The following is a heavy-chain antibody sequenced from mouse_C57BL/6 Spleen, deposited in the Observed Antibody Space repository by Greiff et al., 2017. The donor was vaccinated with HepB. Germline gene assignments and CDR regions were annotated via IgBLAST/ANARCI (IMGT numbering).Heavy chain of an antibody. D-gene: IGHD4-1*02. V-gene: IGHV6-3*01. CDR2: IRLKSDNYAT. J-gene: IGHJ4*01. Sequence: GQVVESGGGLVQPGGSMKLSCVASGFTFSNYWMNWVRQSPEKGLEWVAQIRLKSDNYATHYAESVKGRFTISRDDSKSSVYLQMNNLRAEDTGIYYCTTTGTRAMDYWGQGTSVTVSS. CDR3: TTTGTRAMDY. CDR1: GFTFSNYW.